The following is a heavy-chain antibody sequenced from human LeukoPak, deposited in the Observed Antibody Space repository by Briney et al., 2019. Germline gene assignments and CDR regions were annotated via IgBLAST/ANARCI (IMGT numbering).Heavy chain of an antibody. CDR2: IYYSGAI. V-gene: IGHV4-31*03. J-gene: IGHJ4*02. CDR3: ARHSRLDKSSLSWADY. D-gene: IGHD2-2*03. CDR1: GGSINSAGYY. Sequence: SETLSLTCTVSGGSINSAGYYWSWIRQLPGKGLEWIGYIYYSGAIYYNPPLNSRLTISIDTSKNQFFLKLRSVTAADTAVYYCARHSRLDKSSLSWADYWGQGTLVTVSS.